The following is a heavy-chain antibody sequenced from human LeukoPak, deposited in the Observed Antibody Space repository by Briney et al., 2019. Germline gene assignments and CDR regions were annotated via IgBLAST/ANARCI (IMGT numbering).Heavy chain of an antibody. Sequence: GGSLRLSCVASAITFSDAWMTWVRQAPGKGLEWIGRIRSKSDGGTTQYAAPVKGRFTISRDDSEKTVYLHMKGLRTDDTAVYYCSTDPYYGSGSYYWGQGTLVTVSS. D-gene: IGHD3-10*01. CDR2: IRSKSDGGTT. J-gene: IGHJ4*02. V-gene: IGHV3-15*01. CDR3: STDPYYGSGSYY. CDR1: AITFSDAW.